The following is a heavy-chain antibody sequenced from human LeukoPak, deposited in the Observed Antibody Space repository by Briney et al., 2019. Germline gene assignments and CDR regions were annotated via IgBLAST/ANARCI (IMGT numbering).Heavy chain of an antibody. D-gene: IGHD3-10*01. V-gene: IGHV1-24*01. J-gene: IGHJ4*02. CDR1: GYTLTELS. Sequence: ASVKVSCKVSGYTLTELSMHWVRQAPGKGLEWMGGFDPEDGETIYAQKFQGRVTMTEDTSTDTAYMELSSLTFEDTAVYYCARDQYYNSGSPALRYWGQGTLVTVSS. CDR2: FDPEDGET. CDR3: ARDQYYNSGSPALRY.